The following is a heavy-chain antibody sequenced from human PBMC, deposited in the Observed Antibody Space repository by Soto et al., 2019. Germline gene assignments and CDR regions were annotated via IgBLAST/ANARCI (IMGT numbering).Heavy chain of an antibody. D-gene: IGHD6-19*01. Sequence: PGGSLRLSCSASGFTFSVAWLNWVRQAPGKGLEWVGRIKSKSDGGTADYAAPVRGRFTISRDDSENTVYLQMNSLETEDTAVYYCTSPDCSSGVCQHYSHYGMDVWGQGTTVTVSS. J-gene: IGHJ6*02. V-gene: IGHV3-15*07. CDR1: GFTFSVAW. CDR2: IKSKSDGGTA. CDR3: TSPDCSSGVCQHYSHYGMDV.